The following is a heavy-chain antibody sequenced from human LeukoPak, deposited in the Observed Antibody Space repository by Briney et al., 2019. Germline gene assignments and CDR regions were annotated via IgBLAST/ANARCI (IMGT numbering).Heavy chain of an antibody. D-gene: IGHD3-3*01. CDR2: IHTSGSN. CDR3: ARLSAAVHLGAFDL. CDR1: GVSISPYY. V-gene: IGHV4-4*09. Sequence: ASETLSLTCAVSGVSISPYYWAWIRQPPGKGLEWIGYIHTSGSNNQYPSLKSRVTISVDKSKNHFSLRLTSVTAADTAVYYCARLSAAVHLGAFDLWGQGTMVTVSS. J-gene: IGHJ3*01.